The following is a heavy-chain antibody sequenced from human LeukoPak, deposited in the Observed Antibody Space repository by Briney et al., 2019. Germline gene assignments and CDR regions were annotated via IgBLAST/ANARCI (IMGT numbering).Heavy chain of an antibody. J-gene: IGHJ5*02. Sequence: GSLRLSFAASGFTFSSYSMNWVRQAPGKGLEWVSSISSSSSYIYYADSVKGRFTISRDNAKNSLYLQMNSLRAEDTAVYYCARDPFDCGGDCYSVNWFDPWGQGTLVTVSS. CDR1: GFTFSSYS. CDR2: ISSSSSYI. V-gene: IGHV3-21*01. D-gene: IGHD2-21*02. CDR3: ARDPFDCGGDCYSVNWFDP.